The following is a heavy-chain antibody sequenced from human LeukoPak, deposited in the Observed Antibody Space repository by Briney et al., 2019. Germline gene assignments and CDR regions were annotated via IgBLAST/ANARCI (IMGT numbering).Heavy chain of an antibody. Sequence: GESLKISCKGSGYFFTSYWIGWVRQMPGKGLEWMGIIYPGDSDTRYSPSFQGQVTISADKSISTAYLQWSSLRASDTAMYYCARGDNFDILTGYPPFDYWGQGTLVTVSS. CDR2: IYPGDSDT. CDR1: GYFFTSYW. V-gene: IGHV5-51*01. D-gene: IGHD3-9*01. CDR3: ARGDNFDILTGYPPFDY. J-gene: IGHJ4*02.